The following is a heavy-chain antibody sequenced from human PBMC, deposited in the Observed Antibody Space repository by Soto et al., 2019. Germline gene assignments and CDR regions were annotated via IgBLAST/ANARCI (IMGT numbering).Heavy chain of an antibody. CDR1: GGSISSGGYS. D-gene: IGHD2-8*02. Sequence: SETLSLTCAVSGGSISSGGYSWSWIRQPPGKGLEWIGYIYHSGSPYSNPSLQTRVTISVDRSKNQFSLKLISVTASDTAVYYSARRPVFYFCTVPPGVIDVSCQATTLTVSS. CDR2: IYHSGSP. V-gene: IGHV4-30-2*01. J-gene: IGHJ6*02. CDR3: ARRPVFYFCTVPPGVIDV.